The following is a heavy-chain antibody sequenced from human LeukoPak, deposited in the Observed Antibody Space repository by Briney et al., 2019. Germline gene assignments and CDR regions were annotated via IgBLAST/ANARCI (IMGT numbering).Heavy chain of an antibody. D-gene: IGHD6-19*01. CDR2: MNPNSGNT. J-gene: IGHJ4*02. Sequence: ASVKVSCKASGYTFTSYDINWVRQATGQGLEWMGWMNPNSGNTGYAQKFQGRVTMARNTSISTAYMELSSLRSEDTAVYYCARGTDSSGWPFDYWGQGTLVTVSS. CDR3: ARGTDSSGWPFDY. CDR1: GYTFTSYD. V-gene: IGHV1-8*01.